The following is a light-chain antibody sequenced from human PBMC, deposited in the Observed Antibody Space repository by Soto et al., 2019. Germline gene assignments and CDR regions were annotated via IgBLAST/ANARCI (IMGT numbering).Light chain of an antibody. CDR1: SSDVGSYDA. Sequence: QSALTQPASVSGSPGQSITISCTGTSSDVGSYDAVSWYQHHPGKVPKLMIYEVNKRPSGVSYRFSGSKSGNTAFLTISGLQAEDEADYYCCSHAGTSYVFGSGTKVTVL. V-gene: IGLV2-23*02. CDR3: CSHAGTSYV. J-gene: IGLJ1*01. CDR2: EVN.